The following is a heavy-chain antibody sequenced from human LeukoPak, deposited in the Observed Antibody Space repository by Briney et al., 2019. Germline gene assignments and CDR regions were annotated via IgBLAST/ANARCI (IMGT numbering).Heavy chain of an antibody. V-gene: IGHV3-43*02. J-gene: IGHJ4*02. CDR3: AKDIAPWNWGRPFYFDY. D-gene: IGHD7-27*01. CDR2: ISGDGGST. CDR1: GFTFDDYA. Sequence: GGSLRLSCPASGFTFDDYAMHWVRQAPGKGLEWVSLISGDGGSTYYADSVKGRFTISRDNSKNSLYLQMNSLRTEDTALYYCAKDIAPWNWGRPFYFDYWGQGTLVTVSS.